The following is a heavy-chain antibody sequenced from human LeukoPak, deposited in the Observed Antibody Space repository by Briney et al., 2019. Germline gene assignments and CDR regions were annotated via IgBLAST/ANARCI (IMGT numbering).Heavy chain of an antibody. V-gene: IGHV3-9*01. J-gene: IGHJ4*02. CDR2: ISWDTSII. CDR3: ARSVGAIPDVFDY. D-gene: IGHD1-26*01. CDR1: GLTFADYA. Sequence: GGSLRLSCAASGLTFADYAMHWVRQAPGKGLEWVSGISWDTSIIDYADSVRGRFTISRDNAKNSLYLQMNSLRAEDTAVYYCARSVGAIPDVFDYWGQGTLVTVSS.